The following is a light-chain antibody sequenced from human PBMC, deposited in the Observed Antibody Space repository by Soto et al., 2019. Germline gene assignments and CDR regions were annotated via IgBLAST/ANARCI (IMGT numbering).Light chain of an antibody. V-gene: IGLV2-14*01. Sequence: QSALTQPASVSGSPGQSITISCTGAGSDIGAYNYVSWYQQHPGKAPKLMIYEVSYRPSGVSNRFSGSKSGHTASLTISGLQPEDEADYYCSSFTDSSTVEVFGAATKVT. CDR3: SSFTDSSTVEV. CDR1: GSDIGAYNY. J-gene: IGLJ1*01. CDR2: EVS.